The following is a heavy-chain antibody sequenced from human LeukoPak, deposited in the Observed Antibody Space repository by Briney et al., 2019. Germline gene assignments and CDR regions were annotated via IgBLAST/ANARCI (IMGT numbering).Heavy chain of an antibody. J-gene: IGHJ4*02. CDR2: INPNSGGT. Sequence: ASVKVSCKASGYTFTGYYMHWVRQAPGQGLEWMGWINPNSGGTNYAQKFQGRVTMTRNTSISTAYMELSSLRSEDTAVYYCARTVRRYFDWLLKTYYFDYWGQGTLVTVSS. D-gene: IGHD3-9*01. V-gene: IGHV1-2*02. CDR1: GYTFTGYY. CDR3: ARTVRRYFDWLLKTYYFDY.